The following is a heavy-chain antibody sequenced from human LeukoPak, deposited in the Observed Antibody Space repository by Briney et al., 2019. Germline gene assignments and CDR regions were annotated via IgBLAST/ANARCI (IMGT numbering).Heavy chain of an antibody. Sequence: GASVKVSCKASGYTFTGYYMPWVRQAPGQGLEWMGWINPNSGGTNYAQKFQGRVTMTRDTSISTACMELSRLRSDDTAVYYCARSVVRGVIHYWGQGTLVTVSS. D-gene: IGHD3-10*01. CDR2: INPNSGGT. CDR3: ARSVVRGVIHY. CDR1: GYTFTGYY. V-gene: IGHV1-2*02. J-gene: IGHJ4*02.